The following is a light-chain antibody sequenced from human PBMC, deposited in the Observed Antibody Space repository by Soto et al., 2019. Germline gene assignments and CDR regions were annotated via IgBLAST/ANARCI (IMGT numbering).Light chain of an antibody. V-gene: IGKV3-11*01. CDR3: QGRTNWALT. Sequence: EVVLTQSPATLSLSPGEIATLSCRASQSGNYYLAWYQQKPGQPPRLLIYDTSTRATGIPARFSGSGSGTAFTLTISSLEPEDFAVYYCQGRTNWALTFGGGTKVEI. J-gene: IGKJ4*01. CDR2: DTS. CDR1: QSGNYY.